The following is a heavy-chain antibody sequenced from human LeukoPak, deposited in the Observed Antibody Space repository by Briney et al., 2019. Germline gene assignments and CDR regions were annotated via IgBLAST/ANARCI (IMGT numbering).Heavy chain of an antibody. CDR1: GDIFSSNSAA. J-gene: IGHJ4*02. V-gene: IGHV6-1*01. Sequence: HSQTLSLTCGISGDIFSSNSAAWNWIRQSPSRGLEWLGRTYYRSKWFINYAPSVKSRIIINPDTPKNQVSLQLNSVTPEDTAVYYCTRSDCSSGRCPGFDNWGQGTLVTVSS. D-gene: IGHD6-19*01. CDR2: TYYRSKWFI. CDR3: TRSDCSSGRCPGFDN.